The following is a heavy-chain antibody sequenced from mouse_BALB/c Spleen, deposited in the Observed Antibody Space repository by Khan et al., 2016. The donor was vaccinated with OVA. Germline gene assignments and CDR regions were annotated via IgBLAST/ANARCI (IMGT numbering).Heavy chain of an antibody. CDR3: ASHLSGSFAY. D-gene: IGHD1-3*01. CDR2: INSDGYST. J-gene: IGHJ3*01. V-gene: IGHV5-6*02. Sequence: EVKLDESGGDLVRPGGSLKLSCAASGFSFSAYGMSWVRQRPDKRLEWVATINSDGYSTYYPDSLSRRFIITRDTAKNTLYLQMRSLKSEDTAMYYCASHLSGSFAYWGQGTLVTVSA. CDR1: GFSFSAYG.